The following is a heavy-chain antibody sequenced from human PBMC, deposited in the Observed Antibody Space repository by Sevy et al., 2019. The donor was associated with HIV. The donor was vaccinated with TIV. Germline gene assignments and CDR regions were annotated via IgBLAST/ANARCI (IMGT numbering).Heavy chain of an antibody. Sequence: GGSLRLSCTASGFTFSNAWMSWVRQVPGKGLEWIGRIKNRSDGGTGDNGEPGKGRFTISRDDSKNTLFLHMNSLRTDDTALYYCTTEYPSGPFDFWGQGALVTVSS. CDR2: IKNRSDGGTG. J-gene: IGHJ4*02. CDR1: GFTFSNAW. CDR3: TTEYPSGPFDF. V-gene: IGHV3-15*01.